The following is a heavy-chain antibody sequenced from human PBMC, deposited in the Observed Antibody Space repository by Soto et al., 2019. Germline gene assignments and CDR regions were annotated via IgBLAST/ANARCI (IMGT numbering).Heavy chain of an antibody. J-gene: IGHJ4*02. D-gene: IGHD3-9*01. CDR1: GGSVSSGSYY. CDR3: ARDSNDMLDY. CDR2: IYYSGST. V-gene: IGHV4-61*01. Sequence: QVQLQESGPGLVKPSETLSLTCTVSGGSVSSGSYYWSWIRQPPGKGLEWIGYIYYSGSTNYNPSLTSRVTISVDTSKNQFSLKLSSVTAADTAVYYCARDSNDMLDYWGQGTLVTVSS.